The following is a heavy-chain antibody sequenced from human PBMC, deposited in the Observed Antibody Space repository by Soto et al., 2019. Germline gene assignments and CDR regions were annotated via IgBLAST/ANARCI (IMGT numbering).Heavy chain of an antibody. Sequence: QVQLQQWGAGLLKPSETLSLTCGVSGTSFTDYYWSWVRQPPGKGLEWLGGIMHSGGANYNPSLKSRVSLAVDTPQKQTSLQLTSVTAADTAVYYCARVPPYYYDSSGHFFDQWGQGTLVTVSS. J-gene: IGHJ4*02. V-gene: IGHV4-34*12. D-gene: IGHD3-22*01. CDR2: IMHSGGA. CDR1: GTSFTDYY. CDR3: ARVPPYYYDSSGHFFDQ.